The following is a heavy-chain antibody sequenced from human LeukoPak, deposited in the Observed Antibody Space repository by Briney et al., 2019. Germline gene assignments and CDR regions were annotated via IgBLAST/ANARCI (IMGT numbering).Heavy chain of an antibody. CDR1: GFTVISNY. V-gene: IGHV3-23*01. Sequence: PGGSLRLSCAASGFTVISNYMSWVRQAPGKGLEWVSAISGSGGSTYYADSVKGRFAISRDNSKNTLYLQMNSLRAEDTAVYYCAKGPSHYDSSGYYDYWGQGTLVTVSS. CDR2: ISGSGGST. J-gene: IGHJ4*02. D-gene: IGHD3-22*01. CDR3: AKGPSHYDSSGYYDY.